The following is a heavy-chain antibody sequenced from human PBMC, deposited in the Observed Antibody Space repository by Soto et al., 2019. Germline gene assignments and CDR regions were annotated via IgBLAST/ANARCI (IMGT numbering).Heavy chain of an antibody. Sequence: SETLSLTCAVSGGSISSSTYYWGWIRQPPGKGLEWIGNIYYSGSTYYNPSLKRRVSISVDTSMNQFSLKLTSVTAADTAVYYCAVDYVYYSVYWGQGTLHTVST. J-gene: IGHJ4*02. CDR2: IYYSGST. V-gene: IGHV4-39*01. CDR1: GGSISSSTYY. D-gene: IGHD3-16*01. CDR3: AVDYVYYSVY.